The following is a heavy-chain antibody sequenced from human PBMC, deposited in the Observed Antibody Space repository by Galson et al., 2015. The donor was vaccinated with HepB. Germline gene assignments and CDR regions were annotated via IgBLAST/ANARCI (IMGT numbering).Heavy chain of an antibody. CDR2: ISSSSSYI. J-gene: IGHJ4*02. D-gene: IGHD3-22*01. CDR3: ARAIYDSSGYYLD. Sequence: SLRLSCAASGFTFSDYYMSWIRQAPGKGLEWVSSISSSSSYIYYADSVKGRFTISRDNAKNSLYLQMNSLRAEDTAVYYCARAIYDSSGYYLDWGQGTLVTVSS. V-gene: IGHV3-11*06. CDR1: GFTFSDYY.